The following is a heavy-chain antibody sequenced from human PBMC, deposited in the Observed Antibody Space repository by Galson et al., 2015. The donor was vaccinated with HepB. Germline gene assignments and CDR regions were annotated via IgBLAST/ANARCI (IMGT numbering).Heavy chain of an antibody. CDR3: ARAHIIGGGDCSPAFDI. Sequence: SVKVSCKASGYTFTGYYMHWVRQAPGQGLEWMGWIYPNSGVTNYAQKFQGRVTMTRDTSISTAYMELSRLRSDDTAVYYCARAHIIGGGDCSPAFDIWGQGTMFTVSS. V-gene: IGHV1-2*02. J-gene: IGHJ3*02. CDR1: GYTFTGYY. D-gene: IGHD2-21*01. CDR2: IYPNSGVT.